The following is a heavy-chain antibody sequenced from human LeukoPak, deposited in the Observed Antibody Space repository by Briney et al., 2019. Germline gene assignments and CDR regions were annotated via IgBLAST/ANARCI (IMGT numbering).Heavy chain of an antibody. CDR1: GGSFSGYY. J-gene: IGHJ4*02. CDR2: INRSGST. D-gene: IGHD5-18*01. CDR3: ARGRLDRGYSYGYGPILDY. Sequence: PSETLSLTCAVYGGSFSGYYWSWIRQPPGKGLEWIGEINRSGSTNYNPSLKSRVTISVDTSKNQFSLKLSSVTAADTAVYYCARGRLDRGYSYGYGPILDYWGQGTLVTVSS. V-gene: IGHV4-34*01.